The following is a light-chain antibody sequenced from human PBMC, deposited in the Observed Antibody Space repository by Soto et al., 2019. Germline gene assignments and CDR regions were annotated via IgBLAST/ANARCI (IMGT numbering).Light chain of an antibody. CDR3: QQGYSTYT. CDR1: QPINNF. V-gene: IGKV1-39*01. Sequence: DIQMTQSPSSLSASVGDRVTITCRASQPINNFLIWYQHKPGEAPKLLIYAASTLQSGVPSRFSGSGSGTAFTLTISSLQPEDSATYYCQQGYSTYTFGQGTTLEIK. CDR2: AAS. J-gene: IGKJ2*01.